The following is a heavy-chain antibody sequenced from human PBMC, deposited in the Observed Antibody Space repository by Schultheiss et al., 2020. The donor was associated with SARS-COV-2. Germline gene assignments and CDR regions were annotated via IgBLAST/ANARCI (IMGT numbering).Heavy chain of an antibody. CDR3: ARDWGAVAGFDY. CDR1: GFTFSSYA. D-gene: IGHD6-19*01. Sequence: GGSLKLSCAASGFTFSSYAMSWVRQAPGKGLEWVSAISGSGGSTYYADSVKGRFTISRDNSKNTLYLQMNSLRAEDTAVYYCARDWGAVAGFDYWGQGTLVTVSS. V-gene: IGHV3-23*01. CDR2: ISGSGGST. J-gene: IGHJ4*02.